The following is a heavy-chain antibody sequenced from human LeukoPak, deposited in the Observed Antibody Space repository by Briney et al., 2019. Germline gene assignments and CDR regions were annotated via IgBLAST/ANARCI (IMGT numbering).Heavy chain of an antibody. CDR2: INPSGGST. V-gene: IGHV1-46*01. Sequence: ASVKVSCKASGYTFTSYYMHWVRQAPGQGLEWMGIINPSGGSTSYAQKFQGRATMTRDMSTSTVYMELSSLRSEDTAVYYCARVTVKRHFDYWGQGTLVTVSS. J-gene: IGHJ4*02. CDR3: ARVTVKRHFDY. CDR1: GYTFTSYY. D-gene: IGHD4-17*01.